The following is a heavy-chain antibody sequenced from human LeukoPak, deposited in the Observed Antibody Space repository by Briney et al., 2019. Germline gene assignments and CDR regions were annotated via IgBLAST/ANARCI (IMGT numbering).Heavy chain of an antibody. J-gene: IGHJ4*02. V-gene: IGHV4-59*01. CDR1: GGSISSYY. D-gene: IGHD3-10*01. Sequence: SETLSLTCTVSGGSISSYYWSWIRQPPGKGLEWIGYIYYSGSTNYNPSLKSRVTISVDTSKNQFSLKLSSVTAADTAAYYCARENYYGSGSYSIYYFDYWGQGTLVTVSS. CDR2: IYYSGST. CDR3: ARENYYGSGSYSIYYFDY.